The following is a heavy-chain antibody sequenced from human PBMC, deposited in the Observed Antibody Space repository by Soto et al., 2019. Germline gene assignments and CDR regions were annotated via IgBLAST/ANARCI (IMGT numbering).Heavy chain of an antibody. CDR1: GFTVSNNY. J-gene: IGHJ4*02. Sequence: DVQLEESGGGLIQPGGSLRLSCAVSGFTVSNNYMTWVRQAPGKGLEWVSLIYRSGGTKYADSVRGRFTISRDNSKNTLYPQMNSLKVEDTAVYYCARDPPGIAASGSDNWGQGTLVTVSS. CDR3: ARDPPGIAASGSDN. V-gene: IGHV3-53*01. D-gene: IGHD6-13*01. CDR2: IYRSGGT.